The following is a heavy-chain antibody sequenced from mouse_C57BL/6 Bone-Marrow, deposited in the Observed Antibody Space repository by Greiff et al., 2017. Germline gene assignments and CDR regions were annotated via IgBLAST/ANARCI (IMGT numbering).Heavy chain of an antibody. Sequence: QVQLQQPGAELVRPGSSVKLSCKASGYTFTSYWMHWVKQRPIQGLEWIGNIDPSDSETHYNQKFKDKATLTVDKSSSTAYMQLSSLTSEDSAVYVCARYLWNYGSYYFDYWGQGTTLTVSS. D-gene: IGHD1-1*01. J-gene: IGHJ2*01. CDR2: IDPSDSET. CDR3: ARYLWNYGSYYFDY. V-gene: IGHV1-52*01. CDR1: GYTFTSYW.